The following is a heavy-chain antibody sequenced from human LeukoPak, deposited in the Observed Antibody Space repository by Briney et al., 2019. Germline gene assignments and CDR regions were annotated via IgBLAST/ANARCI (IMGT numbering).Heavy chain of an antibody. V-gene: IGHV3-23*01. CDR2: ISDRGGST. CDR1: GIILSIYV. J-gene: IGHJ4*02. CDR3: AKRGVVVQAVLVVGFHKEAYYFDS. D-gene: IGHD2-2*01. Sequence: GGSLRLSCVLSGIILSIYVMRWVRQAPGGGLEWVAGISDRGGSTNYADSVKGRFTISRDNPKNTLYLQMTSLRSDDAAVYFWAKRGVVVQAVLVVGFHKEAYYFDSWGQGALVTVSS.